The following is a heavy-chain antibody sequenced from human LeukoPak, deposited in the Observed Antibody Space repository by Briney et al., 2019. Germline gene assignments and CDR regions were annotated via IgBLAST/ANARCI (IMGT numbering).Heavy chain of an antibody. J-gene: IGHJ3*02. D-gene: IGHD3-22*01. CDR2: IYSGGST. CDR3: ARGLIVVVNAFDI. V-gene: IGHV3-53*01. CDR1: GFTVSSNY. Sequence: GGSLRLSCAASGFTVSSNYMSWVRQAPGKGLEWVSVIYSGGSTYYADSVKGRFTISRDNSKNTLYLQMSSLRAEDTAVYYCARGLIVVVNAFDIWGQGTMVTVSS.